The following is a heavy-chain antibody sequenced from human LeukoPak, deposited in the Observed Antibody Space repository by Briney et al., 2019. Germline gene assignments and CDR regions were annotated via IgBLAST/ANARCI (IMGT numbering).Heavy chain of an antibody. CDR3: AKDSRGYDKPFDS. CDR2: ISASAYTT. D-gene: IGHD5-12*01. J-gene: IGHJ4*02. CDR1: EFTFSNYV. V-gene: IGHV3-23*01. Sequence: PGGSLRLSCAASEFTFSNYVMSWVRQTPGKGLEWVSTISASAYTTHYADSVKGRFTISRDNSKDTLYLQMDSLRVDDTAVYFCAKDSRGYDKPFDSWGQGTPVTVSS.